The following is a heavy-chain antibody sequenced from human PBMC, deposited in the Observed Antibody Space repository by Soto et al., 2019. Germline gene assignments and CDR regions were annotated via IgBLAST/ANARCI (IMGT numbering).Heavy chain of an antibody. D-gene: IGHD2-21*01. V-gene: IGHV2-5*02. CDR3: AHRRIVGTSNWFDP. CDR1: GFSLSNSGVG. Sequence: QITLKESGPTLVKPTQTLTLTCTFTGFSLSNSGVGVGRIRQPPGKALEWLALIYWDDVQRYSPSLKSRLSLTQDSSKNHVVLTMTTMDPVPTATYYFAHRRIVGTSNWFDPWGQGTLVTGSS. J-gene: IGHJ5*02. CDR2: IYWDDVQ.